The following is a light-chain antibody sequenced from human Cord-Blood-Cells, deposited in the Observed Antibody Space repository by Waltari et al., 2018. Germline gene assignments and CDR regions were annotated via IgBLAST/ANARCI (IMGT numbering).Light chain of an antibody. CDR3: SAYTSSSTDV. CDR2: DVS. Sequence: QSALTQPASVSGPPGQSITISCTGTSSYVGGYNYVLWYQQHPGKAPKLMIYDVSSRPSGVSNRFSGSKSGNAASLTISGLQAEDEADYYCSAYTSSSTDVFGTGTKVTVL. V-gene: IGLV2-14*03. J-gene: IGLJ1*01. CDR1: SSYVGGYNY.